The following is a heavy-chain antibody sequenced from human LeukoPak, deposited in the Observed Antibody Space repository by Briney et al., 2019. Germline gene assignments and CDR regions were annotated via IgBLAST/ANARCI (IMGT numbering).Heavy chain of an antibody. CDR2: INPSGGST. J-gene: IGHJ6*02. V-gene: IGHV1-46*01. CDR3: ARANWYDNSGDYYYGMDV. Sequence: ASVKVSCKASGYTFTSYYMHWVRQAPGQGLEWMGIINPSGGSTSYAQKFQGRVTMTRDTSTSTVYMELSSLRSEDTAVYYCARANWYDNSGDYYYGMDVWGQGTTVTVSS. CDR1: GYTFTSYY. D-gene: IGHD3-22*01.